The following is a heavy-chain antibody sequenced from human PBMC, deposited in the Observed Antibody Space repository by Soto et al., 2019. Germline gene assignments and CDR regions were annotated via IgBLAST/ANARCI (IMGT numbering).Heavy chain of an antibody. Sequence: SETLSLTCTVSGGSISSSSYYWGRIRQPPGKGLEWIGSIYYSGSTYYNPSLKSRVTISVDTSKNQFSLKLSSVTAADTAVYYCARQRGEGNCSGGSCYNEPGFFDYWGQGTLVTVSS. J-gene: IGHJ4*02. CDR1: GGSISSSSYY. D-gene: IGHD2-15*01. CDR2: IYYSGST. V-gene: IGHV4-39*01. CDR3: ARQRGEGNCSGGSCYNEPGFFDY.